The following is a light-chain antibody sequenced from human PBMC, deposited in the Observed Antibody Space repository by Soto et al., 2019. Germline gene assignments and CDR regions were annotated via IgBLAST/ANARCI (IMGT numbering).Light chain of an antibody. CDR1: ESLGKNY. Sequence: IVLTQSPATLSLSPGESATLSCRASESLGKNYLAWYKQKPGQSPRLLFSRATSRASGIPERFSGSGSGTDFTLTISRVEPEDFGVYFCQQYGRLPITFGQGTRLEIK. CDR2: RAT. J-gene: IGKJ5*01. V-gene: IGKV3-20*01. CDR3: QQYGRLPIT.